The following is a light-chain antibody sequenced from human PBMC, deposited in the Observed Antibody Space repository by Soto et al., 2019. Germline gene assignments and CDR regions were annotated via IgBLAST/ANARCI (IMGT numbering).Light chain of an antibody. V-gene: IGKV3-20*01. CDR2: DAS. CDR1: QRVGSKY. CDR3: QYYGSSRT. J-gene: IGKJ1*01. Sequence: DTDTLSCRASQRVGSKYVAWYQQKPGQAPRLLIYDASNRATGIPARFSGSGSGTDFTLIISRLEPEDFAVYYCQYYGSSRTFGQGTKVDTK.